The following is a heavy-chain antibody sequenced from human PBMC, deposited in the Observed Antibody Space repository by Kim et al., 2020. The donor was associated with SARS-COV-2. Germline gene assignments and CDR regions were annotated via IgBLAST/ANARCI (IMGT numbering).Heavy chain of an antibody. CDR2: ISAYNGNT. CDR3: AGCRAGAYFYYGMDV. D-gene: IGHD2-15*01. V-gene: IGHV1-18*01. Sequence: ASVKVSCKASGYTFTSYGISWVRQAPGQGLEWMGWISAYNGNTNYAQKLQGRVTMTTDTSTSTAYMELRSLRSDDTAVYYCAGCRAGAYFYYGMDVWGQGTTVTVSS. CDR1: GYTFTSYG. J-gene: IGHJ6*02.